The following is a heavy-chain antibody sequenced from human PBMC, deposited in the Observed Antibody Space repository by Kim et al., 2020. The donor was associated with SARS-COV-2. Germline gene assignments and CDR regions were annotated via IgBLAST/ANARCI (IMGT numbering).Heavy chain of an antibody. CDR3: ARALAAAGYRWFDP. V-gene: IGHV1-2*02. J-gene: IGHJ5*02. D-gene: IGHD6-13*01. CDR1: GYTFTGYY. Sequence: ASVKVSCKASGYTFTGYYMHWVRQAPGQGLEWMGGINPNSGGTNYAQKFQGRVTMTRDTSISTAYMELSRLRSDDTAVYYCARALAAAGYRWFDPWGQGTLVTVSS. CDR2: INPNSGGT.